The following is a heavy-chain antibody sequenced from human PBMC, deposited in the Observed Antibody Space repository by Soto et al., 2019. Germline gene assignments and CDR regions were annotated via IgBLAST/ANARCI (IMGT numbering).Heavy chain of an antibody. CDR1: GFTFSNAW. CDR3: VSRNSGSYYN. CDR2: IKSKTDGGTT. V-gene: IGHV3-15*07. Sequence: GGSLRLSCAASGFTFSNAWMNWVRQAPGKGLEWVGHIKSKTDGGTTDYAAPVKGRFTISRDDSKNTLNLQMNSLKTEDTAVYYCVSRNSGSYYNWGQGTLVTVSS. J-gene: IGHJ4*02. D-gene: IGHD1-26*01.